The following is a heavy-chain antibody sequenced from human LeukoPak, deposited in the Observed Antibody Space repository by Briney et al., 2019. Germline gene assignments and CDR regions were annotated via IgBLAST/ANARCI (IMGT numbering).Heavy chain of an antibody. J-gene: IGHJ4*02. V-gene: IGHV1-69*13. Sequence: SVTVSCKASGGTFSSYAISWVRQAPGQGREWMGGIIPIFGTANYAQKFQGRVTITADESTSTAYMELSSLRSGGTAVYYCARGPYSSGWYYFDYWGQGTLVSVSS. CDR1: GGTFSSYA. D-gene: IGHD6-19*01. CDR2: IIPIFGTA. CDR3: ARGPYSSGWYYFDY.